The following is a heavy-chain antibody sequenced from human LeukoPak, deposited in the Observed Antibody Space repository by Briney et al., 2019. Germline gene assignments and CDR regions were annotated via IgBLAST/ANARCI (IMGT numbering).Heavy chain of an antibody. CDR1: GFTVTNYA. Sequence: GGSLRLSCAASGFTVTNYAMYWVRQAPGKGLEWVSAISDSGGSTYYADSVKGRFSISRDNSKNTLYLQMDSLRAEDTAVYYCAKDRYQLLRVCDFWGQGTLVSVSS. V-gene: IGHV3-23*01. CDR3: AKDRYQLLRVCDF. D-gene: IGHD2-2*01. J-gene: IGHJ4*02. CDR2: ISDSGGST.